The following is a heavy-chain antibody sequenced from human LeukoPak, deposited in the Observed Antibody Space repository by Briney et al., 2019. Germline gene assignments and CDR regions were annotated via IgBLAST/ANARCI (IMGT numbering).Heavy chain of an antibody. D-gene: IGHD6-6*01. J-gene: IGHJ5*02. CDR1: GGSISSGGYY. Sequence: KPSETLSLTCTVSGGSISSGGYYWSWIRQHPGKGLEWIGYIYYSGSTYYNPSLKSRVTISVDTSKNQFSLKLSSVTAADTAVYCCSSFREQLAQNWFDPWGQGTLVTVSS. V-gene: IGHV4-31*03. CDR3: SSFREQLAQNWFDP. CDR2: IYYSGST.